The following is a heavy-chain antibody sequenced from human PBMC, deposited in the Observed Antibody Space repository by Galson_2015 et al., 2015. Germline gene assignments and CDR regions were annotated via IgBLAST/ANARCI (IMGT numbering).Heavy chain of an antibody. V-gene: IGHV4-31*03. CDR1: GGSFSSGGYY. J-gene: IGHJ4*02. Sequence: TLSLNCTVSGGSFSSGGYYWSWIRQHPGKGLEWIGYINYSGSTYYNPSLKSRVIISVDTSKNQFSLKLSSVTAADTAVYYCARVDYYGSGTKTGFDYWGQGTLVTVSS. D-gene: IGHD3-10*01. CDR3: ARVDYYGSGTKTGFDY. CDR2: INYSGST.